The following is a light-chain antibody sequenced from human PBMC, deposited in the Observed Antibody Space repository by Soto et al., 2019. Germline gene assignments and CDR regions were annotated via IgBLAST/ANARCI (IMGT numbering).Light chain of an antibody. CDR1: QSVSSY. CDR2: DAS. Sequence: EIVLTQSPATLSLSPGERATLSCRASQSVSSYLAWYQQKPGQAPRLLIYDASNRATGIPARFSGSGSGTDFTLTISSLEPEHFAVYYCQQRSNLPRGTFGPGTNVDIK. V-gene: IGKV3-11*01. J-gene: IGKJ3*01. CDR3: QQRSNLPRGT.